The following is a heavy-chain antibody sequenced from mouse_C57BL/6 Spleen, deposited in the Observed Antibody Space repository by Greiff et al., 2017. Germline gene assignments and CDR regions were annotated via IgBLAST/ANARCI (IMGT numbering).Heavy chain of an antibody. CDR1: GFTFTSYW. CDR3: ARSYCDGSSDNWFAY. CDR2: IDPNSGGT. V-gene: IGHV1-72*01. D-gene: IGHD1-1*01. Sequence: QVQLQQPGAELVKPGASVKLSCKASGFTFTSYWMHWVKQRPGRGLEWIGRIDPNSGGTKYNEKFKSKDTMTVDKPSSTAYMQLSSLTSEDSAVYYWARSYCDGSSDNWFAYWGQGTLLTVSA. J-gene: IGHJ3*01.